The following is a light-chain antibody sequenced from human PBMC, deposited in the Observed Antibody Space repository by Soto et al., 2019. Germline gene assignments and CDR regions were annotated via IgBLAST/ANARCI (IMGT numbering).Light chain of an antibody. Sequence: DIVMTQSPDSLAVSLGERATINCKSSQNVLYKSNNENYLAWYQQKPGQPPKLLIYWASTRKSGVPDRFSGSGSGTDFTLTISSLQAEDVEVYSCQQYYNAPPYAFGQGTKLEI. CDR1: QNVLYKSNNENY. J-gene: IGKJ2*01. V-gene: IGKV4-1*01. CDR2: WAS. CDR3: QQYYNAPPYA.